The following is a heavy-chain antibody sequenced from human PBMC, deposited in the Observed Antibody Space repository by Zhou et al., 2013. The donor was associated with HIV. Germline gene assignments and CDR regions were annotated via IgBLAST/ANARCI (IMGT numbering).Heavy chain of an antibody. D-gene: IGHD6-19*01. Sequence: QVQLVQSGAEVKKPGSSVKVSCKASGGPFSSYAISWVRQAPGQGLEYMGGFIPIFGTANYAQKFRGRVAITTDESTNTAYMELSGLRSEDTGVYYCASPGDGSAVAAQYYFDYWGQGTLVTVSS. CDR2: FIPIFGTA. V-gene: IGHV1-69*05. CDR1: GGPFSSYA. CDR3: ASPGDGSAVAAQYYFDY. J-gene: IGHJ4*02.